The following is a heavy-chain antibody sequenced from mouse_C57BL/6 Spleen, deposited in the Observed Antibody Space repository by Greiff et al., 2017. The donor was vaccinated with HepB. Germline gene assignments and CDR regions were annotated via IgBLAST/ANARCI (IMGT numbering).Heavy chain of an antibody. CDR2: INPYNGGT. V-gene: IGHV1-19*01. CDR3: ARSASLYDGYYEFAY. Sequence: VQLQQSGPVLVKPGASVKMSCKASGYTFTDYYMNWVKQSHGKSLEWIGVINPYNGGTSYNQKFKGKATLTVDKSSSTAYMELNSLTSEDSAVYYCARSASLYDGYYEFAYWGQGTLVTVSA. CDR1: GYTFTDYY. J-gene: IGHJ3*01. D-gene: IGHD2-3*01.